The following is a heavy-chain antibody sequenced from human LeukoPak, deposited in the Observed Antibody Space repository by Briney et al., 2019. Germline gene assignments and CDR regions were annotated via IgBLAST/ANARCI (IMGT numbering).Heavy chain of an antibody. CDR3: AREGEDCSSTSCYYHGMDV. J-gene: IGHJ6*04. D-gene: IGHD2-2*01. CDR1: GGSISSGGYY. V-gene: IGHV4-31*03. Sequence: SQTLSLTCTVSGGSISSGGYYWSWIRQHPGKGLEWIGYIYYSGSTYYNPSLKSRVTISVDTSKNQFSLKLSSVTTADTAVYYYAREGEDCSSTSCYYHGMDVWGKGTTVTVSS. CDR2: IYYSGST.